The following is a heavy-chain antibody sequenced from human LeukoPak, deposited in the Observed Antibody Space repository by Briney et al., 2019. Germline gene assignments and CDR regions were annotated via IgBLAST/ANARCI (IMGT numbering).Heavy chain of an antibody. CDR3: ARDASILGYCSGGSCYFDY. D-gene: IGHD2-15*01. CDR1: GGTISSYA. J-gene: IGHJ4*02. CDR2: IIPILGIA. Sequence: GASVKVSCKASGGTISSYAISWVRQAPGQGLEWMGRIIPILGIANYAQKFQGRVTITADKSTSTAYMELSSLRSEDTAVYYCARDASILGYCSGGSCYFDYWGQGTLVTVSS. V-gene: IGHV1-69*04.